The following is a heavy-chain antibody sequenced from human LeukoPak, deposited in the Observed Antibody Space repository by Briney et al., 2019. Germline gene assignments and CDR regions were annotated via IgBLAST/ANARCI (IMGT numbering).Heavy chain of an antibody. CDR1: GGSISSYY. V-gene: IGHV4-59*01. J-gene: IGHJ3*02. Sequence: SETLSLTCTVSGGSISSYYWSWIRQPPGKGLEWIAYIYYSGSTNYNPSLKSRVTISLGTSKNQFSLKLRSVTAADSAVYYCARVGMADAFDIWGQGTKVTVSS. D-gene: IGHD1-14*01. CDR3: ARVGMADAFDI. CDR2: IYYSGST.